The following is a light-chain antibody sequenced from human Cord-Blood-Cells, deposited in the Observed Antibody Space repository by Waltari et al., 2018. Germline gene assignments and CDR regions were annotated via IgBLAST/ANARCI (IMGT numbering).Light chain of an antibody. CDR2: WTS. CDR3: QQYYSTPFT. J-gene: IGKJ3*01. Sequence: DIVMTPSPDFLALYLGERAPINCKSSQSVLYSTNNKNYLTWYQQKPGQPPKLLIYWTSTRESGVPDRFSGSGAGTDFTLTISSLQAEDVAVYYCQQYYSTPFTFGPGTKVDIK. V-gene: IGKV4-1*01. CDR1: QSVLYSTNNKNY.